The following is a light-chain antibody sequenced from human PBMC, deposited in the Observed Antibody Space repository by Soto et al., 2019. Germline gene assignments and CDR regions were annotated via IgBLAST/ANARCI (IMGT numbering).Light chain of an antibody. J-gene: IGKJ4*01. CDR1: QDISNY. V-gene: IGKV1-27*01. CDR2: AAS. CDR3: QKYNSAPHT. Sequence: DIQMTQSPSSLSASVGDRVTITCRTSQDISNYLAWYQQKPGKVPKLLIYAASTLQSGVPSRFSGGGSGTDFSLTISSLQPEDVATYDCQKYNSAPHTFGGGTKVE.